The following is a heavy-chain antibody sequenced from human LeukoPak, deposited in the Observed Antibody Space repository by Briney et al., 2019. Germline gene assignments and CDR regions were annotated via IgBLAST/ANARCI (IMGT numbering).Heavy chain of an antibody. J-gene: IGHJ4*02. CDR1: GGSISSSSYY. CDR3: ARVRPLGYYDSSGYYH. Sequence: SSETLSLTCTVSGGSISSSSYYWGWIRQPPGKGLEWIGSIYYSGSTYYNPSLKSRVTISVDTSKNQFSLKLSSVTAADTAVYYCARVRPLGYYDSSGYYHWGQGTLVTVSS. CDR2: IYYSGST. D-gene: IGHD3-22*01. V-gene: IGHV4-39*07.